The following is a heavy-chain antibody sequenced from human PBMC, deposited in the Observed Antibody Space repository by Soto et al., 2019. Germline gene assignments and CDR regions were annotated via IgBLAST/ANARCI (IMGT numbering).Heavy chain of an antibody. J-gene: IGHJ4*02. D-gene: IGHD1-7*01. V-gene: IGHV3-23*01. CDR3: VRATLHWNSLYGVF. CDR1: GFTFSSYA. CDR2: IGGSGGMI. Sequence: EVQLLESGGGLVQPGGSLRLSCVASGFTFSSYAMTWVRQAPGKGLEWVSGIGGSGGMIHYADSVKGRFTISRDNSKNTLYLQVNSLSAEDTAVYYWVRATLHWNSLYGVFWGQGTLVTVSS.